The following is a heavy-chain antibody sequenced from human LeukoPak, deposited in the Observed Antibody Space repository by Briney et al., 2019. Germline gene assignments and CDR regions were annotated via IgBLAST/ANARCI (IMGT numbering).Heavy chain of an antibody. CDR2: INHSGST. CDR3: ARVYYSYFDY. D-gene: IGHD5/OR15-5a*01. V-gene: IGHV4-34*01. Sequence: PSETLSLTCAVYGGSFSGYYWSWIRQPPGKGLEWIGEINHSGSTNYNPSLKSRVTISVDTSKNQFSLKLSSVTAADTAVYYCARVYYSYFDYWGQGTLVTVSS. J-gene: IGHJ4*02. CDR1: GGSFSGYY.